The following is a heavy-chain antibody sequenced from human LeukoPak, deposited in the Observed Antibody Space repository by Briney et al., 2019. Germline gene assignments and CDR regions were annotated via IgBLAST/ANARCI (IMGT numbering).Heavy chain of an antibody. D-gene: IGHD6-19*01. V-gene: IGHV3-23*01. CDR1: GFTFSSHG. CDR3: AKEGGSGWYGGAYNWFDP. J-gene: IGHJ5*02. Sequence: GGSLRLSCAASGFTFSSHGMNWVRQAPGKGLEWVSGISPSGGITYYTDSVKGRFTISRDNSKNTQSLQMNSLRAEDTAVYYCAKEGGSGWYGGAYNWFDPWGQGTLVTVSS. CDR2: ISPSGGIT.